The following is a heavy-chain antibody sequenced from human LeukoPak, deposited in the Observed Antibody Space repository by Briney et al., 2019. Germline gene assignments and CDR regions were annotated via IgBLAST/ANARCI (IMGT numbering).Heavy chain of an antibody. J-gene: IGHJ4*02. CDR1: GVSISSGGYY. V-gene: IGHV4-31*01. Sequence: SQTLSLTCTVSGVSISSGGYYWSWIRQHPGKGLEWIGYIYYSGSTYYNPALNSLVTISVNTSKNQFSLKLSSVTAAAAAVYYCARAQHYYDSSGLDFDYWGQGTLVTVSS. CDR3: ARAQHYYDSSGLDFDY. D-gene: IGHD3-22*01. CDR2: IYYSGST.